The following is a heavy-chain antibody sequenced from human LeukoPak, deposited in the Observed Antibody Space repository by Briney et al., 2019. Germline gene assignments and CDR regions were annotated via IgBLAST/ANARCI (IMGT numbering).Heavy chain of an antibody. V-gene: IGHV1-46*01. D-gene: IGHD5-18*01. CDR1: GYTFTSYY. Sequence: ASVKVSCKASGYTFTSYYMHWVRQAPGQGLEWMGIINPSGGSTSYAQKFQGRVTMTRDTATSTVYMELSSLRSEDTAVYYCASAGCGYGYDYWGQGTMVTVSS. J-gene: IGHJ4*02. CDR3: ASAGCGYGYDY. CDR2: INPSGGST.